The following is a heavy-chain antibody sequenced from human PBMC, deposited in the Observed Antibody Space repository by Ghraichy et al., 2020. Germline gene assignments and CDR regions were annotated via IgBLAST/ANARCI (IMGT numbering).Heavy chain of an antibody. Sequence: GGSLRLSCAASGFTFSSYAMSWVRQAPGKGLEWVSAISGSGGSTYYADSVKGRFTISRDNSKNTLYLQMNSLRAEDTAVYYCAKGSHDDFWCGSIGDYWGQGTLVTVSS. CDR2: ISGSGGST. D-gene: IGHD3-3*01. J-gene: IGHJ4*02. CDR3: AKGSHDDFWCGSIGDY. CDR1: GFTFSSYA. V-gene: IGHV3-23*01.